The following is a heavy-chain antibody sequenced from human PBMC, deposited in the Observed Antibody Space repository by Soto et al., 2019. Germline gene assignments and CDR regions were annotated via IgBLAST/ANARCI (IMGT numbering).Heavy chain of an antibody. CDR3: AKGGKKVPAAHLDY. V-gene: IGHV3-23*01. D-gene: IGHD2-2*01. J-gene: IGHJ4*02. Sequence: EVQLLESGGGLVQPGGSLSLSCAASGFTFSSYAMSWVRQVPGKGLEWVSVISGSGGSTYFADSVKGRFTISGDNSKNTLYLQMNSLRAEDTAVYYGAKGGKKVPAAHLDYWGQGTLVTVSS. CDR1: GFTFSSYA. CDR2: ISGSGGST.